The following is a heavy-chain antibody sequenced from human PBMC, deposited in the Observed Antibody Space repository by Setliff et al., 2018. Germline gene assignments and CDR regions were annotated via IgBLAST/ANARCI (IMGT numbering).Heavy chain of an antibody. Sequence: SETLSLTCTVSGGSISSYYWNWIRQPPGKGLEWIGHIYYSGGTNYNPSLKSRVNISVDTSKNQFSLKLSSVTAADTAVYYCARDRGGDWIYYFDYWGQRPLFSVSS. V-gene: IGHV4-59*01. CDR1: GGSISSYY. D-gene: IGHD2-21*02. CDR2: IYYSGGT. J-gene: IGHJ4*02. CDR3: ARDRGGDWIYYFDY.